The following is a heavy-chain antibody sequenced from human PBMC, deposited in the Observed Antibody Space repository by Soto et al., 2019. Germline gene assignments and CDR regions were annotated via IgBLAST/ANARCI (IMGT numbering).Heavy chain of an antibody. CDR1: GGSISNYY. Sequence: SETLSLTCTVSGGSISNYYWSWIRQPPGKGPEYIGFIYNSGRINYNPSLKSRVTISVDTSNNHFSLWLRSVTAADTAIYYCATIVDYDSSGYPDFFDYWGQGTLVTVSS. CDR2: IYNSGRI. J-gene: IGHJ4*02. V-gene: IGHV4-59*01. CDR3: ATIVDYDSSGYPDFFDY. D-gene: IGHD3-22*01.